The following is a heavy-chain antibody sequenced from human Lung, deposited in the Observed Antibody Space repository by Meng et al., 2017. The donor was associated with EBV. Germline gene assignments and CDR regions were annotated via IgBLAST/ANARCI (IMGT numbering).Heavy chain of an antibody. V-gene: IGHV1-18*01. CDR1: GYTFTNYG. D-gene: IGHD1-26*01. J-gene: IGHJ4*02. CDR2: INAYNGDT. CDR3: ARVEVGITSGDY. Sequence: QGQLVQSGGEVKKPGASVKVSCKASGYTFTNYGITWVRQAPGQGLEWVGWINAYNGDTNYAQTLQGRVTMTADTSTSTAYMELRSLRSDDTAVYYCARVEVGITSGDYWGQGTLVTASS.